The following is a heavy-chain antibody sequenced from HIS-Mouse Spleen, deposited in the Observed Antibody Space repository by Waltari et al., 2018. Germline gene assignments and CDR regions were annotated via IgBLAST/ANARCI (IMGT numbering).Heavy chain of an antibody. D-gene: IGHD3-16*01. CDR2: INPKQGGT. CDR3: ATNRRGGKDPFDY. CDR1: GYTFTGYY. J-gene: IGHJ4*02. Sequence: QVQLVQSGAEVKKPGASVKVSCKASGYTFTGYYMHWVRQAPGQGLEWMGWINPKQGGTNYAQKFQGRVTMTRDTSISTAYMELSRLRSDDTAVYYCATNRRGGKDPFDYWGQGTLVTVSS. V-gene: IGHV1-2*02.